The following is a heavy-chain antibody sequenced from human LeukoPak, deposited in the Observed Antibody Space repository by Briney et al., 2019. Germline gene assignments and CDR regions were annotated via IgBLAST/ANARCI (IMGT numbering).Heavy chain of an antibody. V-gene: IGHV3-7*01. CDR1: GFTFRDHW. CDR3: AREASLYCSGNDCYWAFDR. CDR2: IKQDESKR. D-gene: IGHD2-15*01. Sequence: PGGSLRLSCAASGFTFRDHWMSWVRQAPGEGLEWVANIKQDESKRYYVDSVKGRFTISRDNAKNSLYLQINSLRAEDTAVYYCAREASLYCSGNDCYWAFDRWGQGTLVTVSS. J-gene: IGHJ5*02.